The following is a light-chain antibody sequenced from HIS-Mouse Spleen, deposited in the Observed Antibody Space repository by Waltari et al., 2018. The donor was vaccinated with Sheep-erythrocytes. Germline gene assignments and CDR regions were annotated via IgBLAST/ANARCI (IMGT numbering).Light chain of an antibody. CDR2: DVS. CDR1: SSDVGGYNY. V-gene: IGLV2-11*01. Sequence: QSALTQPRSVSGSPGQSVTISCTGTSSDVGGYNYVSWYQQHPGKAPKLMIYDVSKLTSGVPDRSSGSNAGSTAALTISGLQAEDEADYYCCSYAGSYNHVFATGTKVTVL. CDR3: CSYAGSYNHV. J-gene: IGLJ1*01.